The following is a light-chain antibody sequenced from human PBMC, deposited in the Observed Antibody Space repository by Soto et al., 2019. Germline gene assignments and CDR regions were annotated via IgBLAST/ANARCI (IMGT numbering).Light chain of an antibody. Sequence: QSALTQPRSVSGSHGQSVTISCTGTSTDVGASNNVSWYQQLPGRAPKLMIYDVSKRPSGVPDRFSGSKSGNTASLTISGLQAEDEADYYCCSYAGTYTNWVFGGGTKLTVL. V-gene: IGLV2-11*01. CDR1: STDVGASNN. CDR3: CSYAGTYTNWV. J-gene: IGLJ3*02. CDR2: DVS.